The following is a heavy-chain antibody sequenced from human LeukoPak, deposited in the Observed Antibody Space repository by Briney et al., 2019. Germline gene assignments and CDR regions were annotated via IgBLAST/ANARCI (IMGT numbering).Heavy chain of an antibody. CDR1: GFTFSSYA. CDR3: ARDPYYYGSGSNNWFDP. V-gene: IGHV3-23*01. CDR2: ISGSGGST. Sequence: GGSLRLSCAASGFTFSSYAMSWVRQAPGKGLEWVSAISGSGGSTYYADSVKGRFTISRDNSKNTLYLQMNSLRAEDTAVYYCARDPYYYGSGSNNWFDPWGQGTLVTVSS. D-gene: IGHD3-10*01. J-gene: IGHJ5*02.